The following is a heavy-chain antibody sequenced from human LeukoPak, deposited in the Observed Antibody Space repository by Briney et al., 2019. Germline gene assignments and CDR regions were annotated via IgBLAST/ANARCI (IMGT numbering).Heavy chain of an antibody. Sequence: GGSLRLSCAASGFTFSNYAMSWVRQAPGKGLEWVSAISDSGGSTYHADSVKGRFSISRDNSKNTLYLQMNSLRAEDTAVYYCGKDLRFGGGGGEYVWGNYRRVAFDYWGQGTLVTVSS. CDR2: ISDSGGST. V-gene: IGHV3-23*01. D-gene: IGHD3-16*02. J-gene: IGHJ4*02. CDR3: GKDLRFGGGGGEYVWGNYRRVAFDY. CDR1: GFTFSNYA.